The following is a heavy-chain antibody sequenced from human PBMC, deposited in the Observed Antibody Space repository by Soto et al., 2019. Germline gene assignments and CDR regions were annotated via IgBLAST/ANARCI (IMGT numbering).Heavy chain of an antibody. Sequence: PGGSLRLSCAASGFTFSSYGMHWVRQAPGKGLEWVAVISYDGRNKFYADSVKGRFTISRDNSKNTLYLQMNSLRAEDTAVYYCAKDVAVVGPTAFDYWGQGTLVTASS. J-gene: IGHJ4*02. CDR1: GFTFSSYG. CDR3: AKDVAVVGPTAFDY. V-gene: IGHV3-30*18. D-gene: IGHD1-26*01. CDR2: ISYDGRNK.